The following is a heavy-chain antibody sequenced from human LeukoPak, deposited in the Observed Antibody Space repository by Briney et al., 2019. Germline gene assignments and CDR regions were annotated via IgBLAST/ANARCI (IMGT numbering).Heavy chain of an antibody. V-gene: IGHV3-9*03. D-gene: IGHD6-19*01. CDR3: AKDGGSIAVAGNPFDY. J-gene: IGHJ4*02. Sequence: GRSLRLSCAASGFTFDDYAVHWVRQAPGKGLEWVSGISWNSGSIGYADSVKGRFTISRDNAKNSLYLQMNSLRAEDMALYYCAKDGGSIAVAGNPFDYWGQGTLVTVSS. CDR2: ISWNSGSI. CDR1: GFTFDDYA.